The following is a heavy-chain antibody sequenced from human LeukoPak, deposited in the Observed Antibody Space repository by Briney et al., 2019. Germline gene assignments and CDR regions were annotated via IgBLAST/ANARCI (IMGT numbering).Heavy chain of an antibody. CDR3: RFYTSGSDY. Sequence: GGSLRLSCAASGFTFSRDWMHWVRQAPGKGLVWVSRISDDGSITTYADSVQGRFTVSRDNSKNTLYLQMNSLRVEDTAVYYCRFYTSGSDYWGQGTLVTVSS. D-gene: IGHD3-22*01. CDR1: GFTFSRDW. V-gene: IGHV3-74*03. J-gene: IGHJ4*02. CDR2: ISDDGSIT.